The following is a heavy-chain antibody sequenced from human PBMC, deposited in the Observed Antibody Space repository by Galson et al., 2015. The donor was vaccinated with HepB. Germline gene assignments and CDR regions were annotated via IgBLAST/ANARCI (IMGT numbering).Heavy chain of an antibody. D-gene: IGHD2-2*01. CDR2: ISSSGSTI. V-gene: IGHV3-48*03. Sequence: SLRLSCAASGFTFSSYEMNWVRQAPGKGLEWVSYISSSGSTIYYADSVKGRFTISRDNAKNSLYLQMNSLRAEDTAAYYCARDQDYCSSTSCFGYYYGMGVWGQGTTVTVSS. CDR3: ARDQDYCSSTSCFGYYYGMGV. CDR1: GFTFSSYE. J-gene: IGHJ6*02.